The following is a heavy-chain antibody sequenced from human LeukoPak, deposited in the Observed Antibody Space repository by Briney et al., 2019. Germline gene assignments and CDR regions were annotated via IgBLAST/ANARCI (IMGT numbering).Heavy chain of an antibody. D-gene: IGHD2-2*01. CDR1: GFTFRSYA. Sequence: PGGSLRLSCVASGFTFRSYALHWVRQAPGKGLEWVAVISNDGNDKYYADSMMGRFTVSRDNSKNTLNLQMNSLRPDGTAVYYCSRGYCSSVSCPLMDVWGQGTTVTVSS. J-gene: IGHJ6*02. CDR3: SRGYCSSVSCPLMDV. CDR2: ISNDGNDK. V-gene: IGHV3-30-3*01.